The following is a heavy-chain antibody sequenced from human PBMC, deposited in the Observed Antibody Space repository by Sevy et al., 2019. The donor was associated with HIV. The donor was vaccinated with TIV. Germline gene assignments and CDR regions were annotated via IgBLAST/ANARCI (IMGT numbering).Heavy chain of an antibody. J-gene: IGHJ1*01. CDR2: ISFDGRNK. D-gene: IGHD1-1*01. Sequence: GGSLRLSCEASGFTFPIYSMHWVRQAPGKGLEWVSTISFDGRNKHYADSVKGRFAISRDNSKNSLYLQMNGLRPEDTAVYYCALERLSSDVAEYFQNWGQCTLVTVSS. CDR1: GFTFPIYS. V-gene: IGHV3-30*09. CDR3: ALERLSSDVAEYFQN.